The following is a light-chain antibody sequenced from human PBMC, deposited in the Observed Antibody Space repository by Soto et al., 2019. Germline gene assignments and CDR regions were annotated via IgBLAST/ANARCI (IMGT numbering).Light chain of an antibody. J-gene: IGKJ1*01. CDR3: QQYKNWPPWT. Sequence: EIVMTQSPATLSVAPGERITISCSSSQNVGSNLAFYQQTPGQAPSLLIYTTSSRAAGVPARFSGSGSGTEFTLTISSLQSEDFAVYYCQQYKNWPPWTFGQGTKVDI. V-gene: IGKV3-15*01. CDR2: TTS. CDR1: QNVGSN.